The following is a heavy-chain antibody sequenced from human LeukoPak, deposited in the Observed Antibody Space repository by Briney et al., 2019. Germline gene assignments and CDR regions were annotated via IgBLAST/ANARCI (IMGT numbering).Heavy chain of an antibody. CDR1: GASISSYY. V-gene: IGHV4-59*01. D-gene: IGHD1-26*01. CDR2: IYYSGST. Sequence: SETLSLTCSVSGASISSYYWSWIRQPPGKGLEWIGYIYYSGSTNYNPSLKSRVTISADTSRNQFSPRLSSVTAADTAVYYCVRDKVGGTGSFDYWGRGTLVTVSS. CDR3: VRDKVGGTGSFDY. J-gene: IGHJ4*02.